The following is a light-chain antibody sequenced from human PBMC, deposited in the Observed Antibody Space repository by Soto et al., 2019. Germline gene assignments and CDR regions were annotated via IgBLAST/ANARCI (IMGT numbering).Light chain of an antibody. CDR3: QQYGSSPRT. CDR1: QSVSSSY. CDR2: GAS. V-gene: IGKV3-20*01. J-gene: IGKJ1*01. Sequence: EIVLTQSPCTLSLSPGERATLSCRASQSVSSSYLAWYQQKPGQAPRLLIYGASSRATGIPDRFSGSGSGTDFTLTISRLEPEDFAVNYCQQYGSSPRTFGQGTKVDIK.